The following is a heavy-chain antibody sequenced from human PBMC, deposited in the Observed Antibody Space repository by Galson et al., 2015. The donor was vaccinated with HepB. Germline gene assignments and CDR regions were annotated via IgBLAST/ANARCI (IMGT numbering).Heavy chain of an antibody. CDR2: IDPGGNST. V-gene: IGHV1-46*03. CDR1: GYTFTSYY. Sequence: SVKVSCKASGYTFTSYYMQWVRQAPGQGLEWMGIIDPGGNSTRYAQKFQGRVTMTRDTSTSTVYMELSSLRFDDTAVYYCAFDYGDKGWFDPWGQGTLVTVSS. CDR3: AFDYGDKGWFDP. D-gene: IGHD4-17*01. J-gene: IGHJ5*02.